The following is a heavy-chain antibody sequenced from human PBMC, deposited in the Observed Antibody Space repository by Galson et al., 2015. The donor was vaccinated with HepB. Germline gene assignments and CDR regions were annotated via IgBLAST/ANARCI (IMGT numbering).Heavy chain of an antibody. CDR1: GFTFSSYG. J-gene: IGHJ5*02. V-gene: IGHV3-30*02. Sequence: SLRLSCAASGFTFSSYGMHWVRQAPGKGLEWVAFVRYNGSNKYYADSVKGRFTISRDNSKNTLYLQMNSLRAEDTAVYYCAKWAAAGFDPWGQGTLVTVSS. CDR2: VRYNGSNK. CDR3: AKWAAAGFDP. D-gene: IGHD6-13*01.